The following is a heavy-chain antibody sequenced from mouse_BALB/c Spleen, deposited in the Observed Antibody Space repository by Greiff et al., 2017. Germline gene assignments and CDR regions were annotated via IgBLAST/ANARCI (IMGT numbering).Heavy chain of an antibody. CDR1: GFTFSSYT. CDR3: ARGSPFAY. J-gene: IGHJ3*01. V-gene: IGHV5-6-4*01. D-gene: IGHD1-1*01. CDR2: ISSGGST. Sequence: EVMLVESGGGLVKPGGSLKLSCAASGFTFSSYTMSWVRQTPEKRLEWVATISSGGSTYYPDTVKGRFTISRDNAKNTLYLQMSSLKSEDTAMYYCARGSPFAYWGQGTLVTVSA.